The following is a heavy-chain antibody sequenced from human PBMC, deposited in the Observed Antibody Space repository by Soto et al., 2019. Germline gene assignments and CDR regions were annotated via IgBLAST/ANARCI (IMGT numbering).Heavy chain of an antibody. V-gene: IGHV4-39*01. J-gene: IGHJ6*02. CDR3: ARHRGSSSVNAYYYGMDV. CDR2: IYYSGST. Sequence: PSETLSLTCTVSGGSISSSSYYWGWIRQPPGKGLEWIGSIYYSGSTYYNPSLKSRVTISVDTSKNQFSLKLSSVTAADTAVFYFARHRGSSSVNAYYYGMDVWGQRTTVTVSS. CDR1: GGSISSSSYY. D-gene: IGHD6-13*01.